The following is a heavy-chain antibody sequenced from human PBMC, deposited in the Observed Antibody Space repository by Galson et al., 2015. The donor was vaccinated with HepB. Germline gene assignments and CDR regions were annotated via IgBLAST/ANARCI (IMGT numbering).Heavy chain of an antibody. CDR3: AKEPPGYFDY. Sequence: SLRLSCAASGFTFSRYDMNWVRQAPGKGLEWVAVISGSAGSTNYADSVKGRFSISRDNSKNTLYPQMNGLRAEDTAVYYCAKEPPGYFDYWGQGALVTVSS. J-gene: IGHJ4*02. CDR1: GFTFSRYD. CDR2: ISGSAGST. V-gene: IGHV3-23*01.